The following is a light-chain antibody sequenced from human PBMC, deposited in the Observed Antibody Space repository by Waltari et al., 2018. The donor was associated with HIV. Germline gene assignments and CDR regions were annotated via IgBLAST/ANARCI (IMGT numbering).Light chain of an antibody. CDR2: DVS. CDR3: GSYTSSSTLV. Sequence: QSALTQPASVSGSPGQSITISCTGTSSDAVAYTFVSWYQQHPGKAPKLMIYDVSSRHSGVSDRFSGSKSGNTASLTISGLQAEDEADYYCGSYTSSSTLVFGGGTKLTVL. CDR1: SSDAVAYTF. V-gene: IGLV2-14*03. J-gene: IGLJ3*02.